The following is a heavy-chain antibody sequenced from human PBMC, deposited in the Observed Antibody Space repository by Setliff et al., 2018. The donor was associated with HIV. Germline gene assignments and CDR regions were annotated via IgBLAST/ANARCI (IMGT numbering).Heavy chain of an antibody. D-gene: IGHD2-8*02. J-gene: IGHJ3*01. CDR3: ARDTGVNVSPDGRGYHTFDF. Sequence: ETLSLTCSVSGSSISSNSYGWAWIRQPPGKGLEYIGTIYHRGGTFNNPSLKSRVVMSVDTSKNQFSLKLTSVTAADTATYYFARDTGVNVSPDGRGYHTFDFWGRGTMVTVSS. CDR1: GSSISSNSY. CDR2: IYHRGGT. V-gene: IGHV4-38-2*02.